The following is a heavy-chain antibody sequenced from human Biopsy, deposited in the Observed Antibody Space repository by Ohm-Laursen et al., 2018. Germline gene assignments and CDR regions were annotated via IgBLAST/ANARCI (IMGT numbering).Heavy chain of an antibody. Sequence: ASSVTVSCKASGYTFAGYYLHWVRQAPGHGLEWMGWINPNSGNANYAQSFQGRLTVTRDTSISTAYMELTSLTFDDTAIYYCARVPAYPSIDGYYGLDLWGQGTTVIVSS. CDR2: INPNSGNA. D-gene: IGHD3-9*01. J-gene: IGHJ6*02. CDR3: ARVPAYPSIDGYYGLDL. V-gene: IGHV1-2*02. CDR1: GYTFAGYY.